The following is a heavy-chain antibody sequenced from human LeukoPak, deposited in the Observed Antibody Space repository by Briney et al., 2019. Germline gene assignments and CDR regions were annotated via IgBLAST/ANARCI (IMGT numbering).Heavy chain of an antibody. V-gene: IGHV1-2*02. CDR2: INTDSGGA. CDR3: ARSPHILTGENFDY. J-gene: IGHJ4*02. CDR1: GYTFTGYY. D-gene: IGHD3-9*01. Sequence: ASVKVSCKTSGYTFTGYYLHWVRQAPGQGLEWMGWINTDSGGANYAQKFQARVPMTKDASISTAYMQLSRLRSADTAVYYCARSPHILTGENFDYWGQGTLLTVSS.